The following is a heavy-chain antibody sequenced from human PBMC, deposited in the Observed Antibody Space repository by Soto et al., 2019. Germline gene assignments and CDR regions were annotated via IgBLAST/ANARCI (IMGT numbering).Heavy chain of an antibody. Sequence: QVHLQESGPGLVKPSGTLSLTCTVSGGSISSRNWWSWLRQSPTKGLEWIGEIYQSGSTNYNPSLESRVTISVDKSKNQSSLELTSLTAADTAVYYCAKDRLWGSSDRGAPDDFEVWGQGTMVTVS. D-gene: IGHD6-6*01. CDR1: GGSISSRNW. CDR2: IYQSGST. CDR3: AKDRLWGSSDRGAPDDFEV. V-gene: IGHV4-4*02. J-gene: IGHJ3*01.